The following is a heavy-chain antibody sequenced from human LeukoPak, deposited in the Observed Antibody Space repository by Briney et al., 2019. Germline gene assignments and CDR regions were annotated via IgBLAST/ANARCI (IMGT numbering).Heavy chain of an antibody. D-gene: IGHD5-18*01. Sequence: ASVKVSCKASGYTFTTYGISWARQAPGHGLEWMGWISTFNGHTNYAQSRQDRVTMTTDTSTSTVYMELSSLISDDTAVYYCARVDTVNYYYYMDVWGKGTPVTVSS. CDR3: ARVDTVNYYYYMDV. J-gene: IGHJ6*03. CDR2: ISTFNGHT. CDR1: GYTFTTYG. V-gene: IGHV1-18*01.